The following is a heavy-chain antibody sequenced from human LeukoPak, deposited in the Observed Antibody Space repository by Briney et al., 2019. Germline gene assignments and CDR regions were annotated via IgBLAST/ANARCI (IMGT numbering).Heavy chain of an antibody. D-gene: IGHD2-8*02. J-gene: IGHJ4*02. CDR1: GGSISSSSHY. CDR3: AREDTGGLDY. Sequence: SETLSLTCSVSGGSISSSSHYWDWIRQPPGEGLEWIGSFYYSGSTYYNPSLKSRVTISVDTSKNQFSLKLISVTVADTAVYYCAREDTGGLDYWGQGILVTVSP. V-gene: IGHV4-39*07. CDR2: FYYSGST.